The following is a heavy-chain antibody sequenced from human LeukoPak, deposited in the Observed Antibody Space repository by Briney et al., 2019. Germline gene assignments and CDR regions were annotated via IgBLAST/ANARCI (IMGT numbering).Heavy chain of an antibody. Sequence: PSETLSLTCTVSGGSLSSTTYYWSWLRPPPGKGLEWIASINYSGSTYYNPSLKSRVTISVDTSENQFSLKLSSVTAADTAVYYCARYVVYGSGKYYFDYWGQGTLVTVSS. CDR2: INYSGST. CDR3: ARYVVYGSGKYYFDY. CDR1: GGSLSSTTYY. D-gene: IGHD3-10*01. V-gene: IGHV4-39*01. J-gene: IGHJ4*02.